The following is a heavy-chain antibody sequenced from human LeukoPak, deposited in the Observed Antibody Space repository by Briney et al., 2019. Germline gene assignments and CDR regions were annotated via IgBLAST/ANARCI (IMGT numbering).Heavy chain of an antibody. J-gene: IGHJ1*01. CDR3: AKGEDSMIVVVSPPGQH. CDR2: ISGSGGST. Sequence: PGGSLRLSCAASGFTFSSYAMSWVRQAPGKGLEWVSAISGSGGSTYYADSVKGRFTISRDNSKNTLYLQMNSLRAEDTAVYYCAKGEDSMIVVVSPPGQHWGQGTLVTVSS. V-gene: IGHV3-23*01. CDR1: GFTFSSYA. D-gene: IGHD3-22*01.